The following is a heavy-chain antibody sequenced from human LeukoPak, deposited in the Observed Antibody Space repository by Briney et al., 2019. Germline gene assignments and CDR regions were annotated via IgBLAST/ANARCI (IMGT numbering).Heavy chain of an antibody. Sequence: SETLSLTCTVSGGSISSYYWSWIRQPAGKGLEWIGRIYTSGSITYNPSLKSRVTISLDTSKNQFSLRLSSVTAADTAVYYCARYSYYAYDYWGQGNLVTVSS. D-gene: IGHD5-18*01. CDR1: GGSISSYY. J-gene: IGHJ4*02. CDR2: IYTSGSI. V-gene: IGHV4-4*07. CDR3: ARYSYYAYDY.